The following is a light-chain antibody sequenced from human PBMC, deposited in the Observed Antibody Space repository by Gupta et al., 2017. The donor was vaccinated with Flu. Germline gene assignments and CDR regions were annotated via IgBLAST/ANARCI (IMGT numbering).Light chain of an antibody. CDR1: QSVLYSSNEKNY. J-gene: IGKJ3*01. Sequence: DVVMTQSPDSLAVSLGERATINCKSRQSVLYSSNEKNYLAWYQQKPGQPPKLLVYWASTRASGVPDRFSGSGSGTDFTLTITSLQAEDVAVYYCQQDDTTPFTFGPGTKVDLK. V-gene: IGKV4-1*01. CDR2: WAS. CDR3: QQDDTTPFT.